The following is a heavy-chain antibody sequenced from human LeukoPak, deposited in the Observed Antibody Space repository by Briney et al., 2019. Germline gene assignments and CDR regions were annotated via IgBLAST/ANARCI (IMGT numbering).Heavy chain of an antibody. Sequence: PSETLSLTYTVSGGSISSYYWSWIRKPPATGLGWMGYIYYSGSTNYNPSLKSRVTISVDTSKNQFSLKLSSVTAADTAVYYCARDRPYYDYVWGSFRAWGQGNLVTVSS. CDR2: IYYSGST. CDR1: GGSISSYY. V-gene: IGHV4-59*01. D-gene: IGHD3-16*02. CDR3: ARDRPYYDYVWGSFRA. J-gene: IGHJ5*02.